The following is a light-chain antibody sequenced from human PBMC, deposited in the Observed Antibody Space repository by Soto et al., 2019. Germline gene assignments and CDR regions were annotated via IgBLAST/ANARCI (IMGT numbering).Light chain of an antibody. CDR2: DAS. CDR1: QTVRNNY. V-gene: IGKV3-20*01. Sequence: EFVLTQSPGTLSLSPGARAPLSCRASQTVRNNYLAWYQQKPGQAPRLLIYDASSRATGIPDRFSGTGSETDFTLTISRLEPEDFAVYYCQQYDNSPITFGQGTRLEIK. CDR3: QQYDNSPIT. J-gene: IGKJ5*01.